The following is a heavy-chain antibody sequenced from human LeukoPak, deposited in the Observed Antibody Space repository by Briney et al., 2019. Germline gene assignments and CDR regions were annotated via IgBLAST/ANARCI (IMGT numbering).Heavy chain of an antibody. Sequence: WETLSLTCIVSGGSISTNTYYWGWIRLPPGKGLEWIGEIHHRGTTYYNPSLRSRVTISVDTSKNQFSLRLTSVTAADTAVYYCARVTYNGYQHFDYWGQGNLVTVS. V-gene: IGHV4-39*07. D-gene: IGHD3-10*01. CDR1: GGSISTNTYY. J-gene: IGHJ4*02. CDR3: ARVTYNGYQHFDY. CDR2: IHHRGTT.